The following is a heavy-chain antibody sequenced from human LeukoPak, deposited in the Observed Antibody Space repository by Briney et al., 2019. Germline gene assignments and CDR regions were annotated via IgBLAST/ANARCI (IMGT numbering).Heavy chain of an antibody. D-gene: IGHD3-22*01. CDR1: GGSIRSGDYY. CDR2: IYFSGST. J-gene: IGHJ4*02. CDR3: ALWGYFDSSGRHF. V-gene: IGHV4-39*07. Sequence: SETLSLTCTVSGGSIRSGDYYWGWIRQPPGKGLEWIGRIYFSGSTYYNPSLKSRVTISVDTSKKQFSLNLNSVTAADTAVYYCALWGYFDSSGRHFWGQGTLVTVSS.